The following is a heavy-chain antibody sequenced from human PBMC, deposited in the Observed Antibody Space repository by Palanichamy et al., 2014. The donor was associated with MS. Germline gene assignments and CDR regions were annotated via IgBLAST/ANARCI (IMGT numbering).Heavy chain of an antibody. CDR3: ARVHTVTTNSYYYAMDV. CDR2: VWFDGSNK. CDR1: GFTFSSYG. Sequence: QVQLVESGGGVVQPGRSLRLSCAASGFTFSSYGMHWVRQAPGKGLEWVAVVWFDGSNKDYADSVKGRFTISRDNSKNTLYLQMNSLRAEDTAVYYCARVHTVTTNSYYYAMDVWGQGTTVTVSS. D-gene: IGHD4-17*01. J-gene: IGHJ6*02. V-gene: IGHV3-33*01.